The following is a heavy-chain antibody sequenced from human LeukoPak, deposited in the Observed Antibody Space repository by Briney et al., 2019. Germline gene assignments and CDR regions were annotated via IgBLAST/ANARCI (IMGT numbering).Heavy chain of an antibody. CDR2: MNPHGDYT. CDR3: ARVEAGTTGAGDYYYYMDV. V-gene: IGHV1-8*01. D-gene: IGHD1-1*01. J-gene: IGHJ6*03. Sequence: ASVKVSCKASGYNFKSYDINWVRQAAGQGLEWMGWMNPHGDYTGYSQKFQDRVTMTSDSSTTTAFMELSSLTSEDTALYYCARVEAGTTGAGDYYYYMDVWGKGTTVTVSS. CDR1: GYNFKSYD.